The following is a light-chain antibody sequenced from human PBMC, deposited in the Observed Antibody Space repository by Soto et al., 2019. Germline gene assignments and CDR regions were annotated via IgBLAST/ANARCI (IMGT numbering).Light chain of an antibody. V-gene: IGLV2-8*01. Sequence: QSVLTQPPSASGSHGPSVTISCTGTTSDVGGYNYVSWYQQHPGKAPKLLVYDVDKRPSGVPDRFSGSKSGNTASLTVSGLQAEDEADYYCSSYVGSNFHVLFGGGTKLTVL. J-gene: IGLJ2*01. CDR3: SSYVGSNFHVL. CDR1: TSDVGGYNY. CDR2: DVD.